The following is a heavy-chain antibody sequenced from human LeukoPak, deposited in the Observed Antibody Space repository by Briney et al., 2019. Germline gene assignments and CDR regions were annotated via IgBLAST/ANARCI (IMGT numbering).Heavy chain of an antibody. Sequence: GGSLRLSCAASGFTFSSYAMSWVRQAPGKGLEWVSAISGSGGSTYYGDSVKGRFTISRDNSKNTLYLQMNSLRAEDTAVYYCAKDEYSSSWGIFDYWGQGTLVTVSS. CDR3: AKDEYSSSWGIFDY. D-gene: IGHD6-13*01. V-gene: IGHV3-23*01. J-gene: IGHJ4*02. CDR1: GFTFSSYA. CDR2: ISGSGGST.